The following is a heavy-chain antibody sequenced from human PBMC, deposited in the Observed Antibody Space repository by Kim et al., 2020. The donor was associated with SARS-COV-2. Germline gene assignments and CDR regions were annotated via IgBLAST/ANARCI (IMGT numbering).Heavy chain of an antibody. J-gene: IGHJ5*02. CDR1: GFTFSSYG. CDR3: ARDFEDYGDYVPWFDP. D-gene: IGHD4-17*01. CDR2: ISYDGSNK. Sequence: GGSLRLSCAASGFTFSSYGMHWVRQAPGKGLEWVAVISYDGSNKYYADSVKGRFTISRDNSKNTLYLQMNSLRAEDTAVYYCARDFEDYGDYVPWFDPWGQGTLVTVSS. V-gene: IGHV3-33*05.